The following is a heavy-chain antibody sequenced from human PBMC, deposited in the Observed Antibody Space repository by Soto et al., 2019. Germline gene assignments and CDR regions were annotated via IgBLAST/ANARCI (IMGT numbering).Heavy chain of an antibody. J-gene: IGHJ4*02. Sequence: ASVKVSCKPSGYTFITYYLHWVRQAHGHGLEWMGWINPNTGATGYSQKFQGRVTMTRGTSISTAYMELTGLRPDDTAVYFCARGQGKSRPDFWGQGTLVTVSS. CDR3: ARGQGKSRPDF. CDR2: INPNTGAT. CDR1: GYTFITYY. V-gene: IGHV1-2*02.